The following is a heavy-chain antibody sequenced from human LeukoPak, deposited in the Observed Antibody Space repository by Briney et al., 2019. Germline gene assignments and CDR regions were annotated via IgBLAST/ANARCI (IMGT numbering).Heavy chain of an antibody. CDR2: ISSGGSTI. Sequence: GGSLRLSCAASGFTFSNHGMNWVRQAPGKGLEWVSYISSGGSTIYYADSVKGRFTISRDNAKNSLYLQMNSLRAEDTAVYYCARGHSGSYQRNDAFDIWGQGTMVTVSS. J-gene: IGHJ3*02. V-gene: IGHV3-48*04. CDR3: ARGHSGSYQRNDAFDI. CDR1: GFTFSNHG. D-gene: IGHD1-26*01.